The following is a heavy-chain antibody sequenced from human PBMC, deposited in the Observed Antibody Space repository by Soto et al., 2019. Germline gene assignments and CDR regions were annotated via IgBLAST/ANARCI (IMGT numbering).Heavy chain of an antibody. CDR3: ATTYFFGSGSGY. V-gene: IGHV4-39*01. J-gene: IGHJ4*02. Sequence: QLQLQESGPGLVEPSETLSLTCTVSGGSISSSSYYWGWIRQPPGKGLEWIGSIYYSGSTYYNPSLKSRVTISVDTSKNQFSLKLTSVTAADTAVYYCATTYFFGSGSGYWGQGTLVTVSS. CDR2: IYYSGST. CDR1: GGSISSSSYY. D-gene: IGHD3-10*01.